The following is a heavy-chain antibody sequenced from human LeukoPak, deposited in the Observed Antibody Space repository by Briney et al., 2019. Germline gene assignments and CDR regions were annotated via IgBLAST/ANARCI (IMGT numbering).Heavy chain of an antibody. CDR2: ISGDGDT. CDR1: GFTFNNYP. V-gene: IGHV3-23*01. D-gene: IGHD1-1*01. CDR3: GRDWKLDY. Sequence: GGSLRLSCAASGFTFNNYPMSWVRQAPGKGLDWVSAISGDGDTKYADSVRGRFTISRDNSRNRLYLQMDSLRVEDTAIYYCGRDWKLDYWGQGILVTVSS. J-gene: IGHJ4*02.